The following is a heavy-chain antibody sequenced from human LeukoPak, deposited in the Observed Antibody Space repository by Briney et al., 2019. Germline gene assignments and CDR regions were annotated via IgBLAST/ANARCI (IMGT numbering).Heavy chain of an antibody. D-gene: IGHD2-21*02. Sequence: SETLSLTCSVSGASITSDYWSWIRQPPGKGLEWIGNIYSSETTKYNPALMRRATISRDTSKNQFSLKLSSVTAADTAVYYCARHFQYCGGACPYYYMDVWGKGTTVTVSS. J-gene: IGHJ6*03. V-gene: IGHV4-4*09. CDR3: ARHFQYCGGACPYYYMDV. CDR2: IYSSETT. CDR1: GASITSDY.